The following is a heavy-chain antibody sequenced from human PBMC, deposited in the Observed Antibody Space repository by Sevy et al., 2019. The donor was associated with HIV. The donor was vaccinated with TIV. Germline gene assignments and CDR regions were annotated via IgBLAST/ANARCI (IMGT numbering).Heavy chain of an antibody. D-gene: IGHD2-21*02. V-gene: IGHV3-21*01. Sequence: GGSLRLSCAASGFTFSSYSMNWVRQAPGKGLEWVSSISSSSSYRYYADSVKGRFTISKDNAKNSLYLQMNSLRAEDTAVYYCAREKVEYCGGDCPVDYWGQGTLVTVSS. J-gene: IGHJ4*02. CDR2: ISSSSSYR. CDR3: AREKVEYCGGDCPVDY. CDR1: GFTFSSYS.